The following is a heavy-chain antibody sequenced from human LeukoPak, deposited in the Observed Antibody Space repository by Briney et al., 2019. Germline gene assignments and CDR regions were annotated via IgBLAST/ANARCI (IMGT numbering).Heavy chain of an antibody. V-gene: IGHV3-7*01. J-gene: IGHJ4*02. CDR3: ARPLDY. CDR1: GFTFSSFW. Sequence: GGSLRLSCAASGFTFSSFWMNWVRQAPGRGLEWVANINQDGSEKYYVASVKGRFTISRDNAKNSLYLQMNSLRADDTAVYYCARPLDYWGQGTLVTVSS. CDR2: INQDGSEK.